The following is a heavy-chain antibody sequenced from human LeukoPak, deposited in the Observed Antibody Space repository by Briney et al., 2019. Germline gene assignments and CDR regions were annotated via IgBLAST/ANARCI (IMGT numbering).Heavy chain of an antibody. J-gene: IGHJ4*02. D-gene: IGHD3-22*01. Sequence: GGSLRLSCAASGLTLSNAWMTWIRQAPGKGLEWVGRIRSNADGGTTDYAAPVKGRFTISRDDSQNTLTLKMNSLTTEETAVYYCSTWTRDSSGYFADSWGQGTLVTVSS. CDR2: IRSNADGGTT. V-gene: IGHV3-15*01. CDR1: GLTLSNAW. CDR3: STWTRDSSGYFADS.